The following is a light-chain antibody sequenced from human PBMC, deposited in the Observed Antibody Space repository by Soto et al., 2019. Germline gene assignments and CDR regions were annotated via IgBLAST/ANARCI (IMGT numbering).Light chain of an antibody. Sequence: DIKMYQSPSTLSASVGDKVTTTCRASQSISSWLAWYQQKPGKAPKLLIYKASTLESGVPSNFSGSGSGTEFTLSISSLQPEDFATYYCQQYNSYPWTFGQGTKVDIK. V-gene: IGKV1-5*03. J-gene: IGKJ1*01. CDR2: KAS. CDR3: QQYNSYPWT. CDR1: QSISSW.